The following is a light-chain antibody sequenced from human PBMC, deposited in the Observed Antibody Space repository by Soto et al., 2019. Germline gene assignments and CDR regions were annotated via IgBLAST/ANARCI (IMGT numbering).Light chain of an antibody. Sequence: DIQLTQSPSPLSASVGDRVTITCRASQSISTYLNWYQHKPGKAPKVLIYAASSLQSGVPSRFSGSGSGTDFTLTISSLQPDDFATYYCQQNYITPWTFGQGTKVEIK. CDR1: QSISTY. V-gene: IGKV1-39*01. CDR2: AAS. CDR3: QQNYITPWT. J-gene: IGKJ1*01.